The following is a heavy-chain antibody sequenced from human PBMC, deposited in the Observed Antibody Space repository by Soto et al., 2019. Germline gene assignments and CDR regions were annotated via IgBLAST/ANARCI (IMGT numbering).Heavy chain of an antibody. V-gene: IGHV5-51*01. D-gene: IGHD6-19*01. J-gene: IGHJ5*01. Sequence: VSLTNFCKASGSSFTRYGIVWVIQMPGKGLELMGIIYAEDSDTRYSPWFRGQVTISADKSISTAYLQWSSLRASDTAMYYCARPFDTSGWYDFWGQGTMVTVSS. CDR2: IYAEDSDT. CDR3: ARPFDTSGWYDF. CDR1: GSSFTRYG.